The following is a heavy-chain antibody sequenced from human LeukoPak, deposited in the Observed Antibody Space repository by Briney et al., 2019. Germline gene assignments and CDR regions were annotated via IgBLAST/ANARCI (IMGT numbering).Heavy chain of an antibody. J-gene: IGHJ6*03. V-gene: IGHV1-69*05. Sequence: GSSVKVSCKASGGTFSSYAISWVRQAPGQGLEWMGGIIPIFGTANYAQKFQGRATITTDESTSTAYMGLSSLRSEDTAVYYCARGVEMATLAPPGYYYMDVWGKGTTVTVSS. CDR2: IIPIFGTA. D-gene: IGHD5-24*01. CDR1: GGTFSSYA. CDR3: ARGVEMATLAPPGYYYMDV.